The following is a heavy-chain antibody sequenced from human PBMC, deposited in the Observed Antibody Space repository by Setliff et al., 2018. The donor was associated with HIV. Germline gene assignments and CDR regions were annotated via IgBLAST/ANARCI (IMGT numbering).Heavy chain of an antibody. V-gene: IGHV3-74*01. Sequence: PGGSLRLSCAASGFPFSTYAMNWVRQPPGKGLQWVSRINRTGLTTDYADSVKGRFSISRDTATSTLYLHMTGLTAEDTGVYYCARNPQLDYWGQGTLVTVSS. CDR3: ARNPQLDY. J-gene: IGHJ4*02. CDR2: INRTGLTT. CDR1: GFPFSTYA.